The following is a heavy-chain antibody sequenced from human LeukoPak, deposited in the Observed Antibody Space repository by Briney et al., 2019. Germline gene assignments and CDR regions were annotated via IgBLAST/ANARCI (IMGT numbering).Heavy chain of an antibody. D-gene: IGHD3-10*01. CDR3: AREGRWIRITRNWSDP. V-gene: IGHV4-34*01. J-gene: IGHJ5*02. Sequence: SETLSLTCAVYGGSFSGYYWSWIRQPPGKGLEWIGEINHSGSTNYNPSLKSRVTISVDTSKNQFSLKLSSVTAADTAVYYCAREGRWIRITRNWSDPWGQGTLVTVSS. CDR1: GGSFSGYY. CDR2: INHSGST.